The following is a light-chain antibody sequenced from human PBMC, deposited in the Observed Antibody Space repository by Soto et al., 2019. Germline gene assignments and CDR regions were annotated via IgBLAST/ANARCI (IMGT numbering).Light chain of an antibody. CDR1: QDINNY. CDR3: QQYGNLLWT. J-gene: IGKJ1*01. V-gene: IGKV1-33*01. CDR2: DAS. Sequence: DLQMTQSPSSLSASVGDRVTITCQASQDINNYLNWYRHKPGKAPELLIYDASNLETGVPSRFSGGGSGTDFPFTISSLQPEDIATYYCQQYGNLLWTFGQGTKVEIK.